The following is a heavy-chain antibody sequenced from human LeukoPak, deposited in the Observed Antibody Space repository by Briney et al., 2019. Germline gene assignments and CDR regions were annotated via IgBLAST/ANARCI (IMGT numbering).Heavy chain of an antibody. CDR1: GYTFIAYY. D-gene: IGHD4-17*01. CDR3: ARVREDYGDYPLEGAFDI. J-gene: IGHJ3*02. CDR2: INPNSGGT. Sequence: ASVKVSCKASGYTFIAYYMHWVRQAPGQGLEWMGWINPNSGGTNYAQKFQGRVTMTRDTSISTAYMELSRLRSDDTAVYYCARVREDYGDYPLEGAFDIWGQGTMVTVSS. V-gene: IGHV1-2*02.